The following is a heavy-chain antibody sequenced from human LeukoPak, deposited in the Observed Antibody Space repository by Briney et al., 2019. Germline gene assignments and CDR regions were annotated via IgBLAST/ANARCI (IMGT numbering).Heavy chain of an antibody. J-gene: IGHJ4*02. V-gene: IGHV1-46*01. D-gene: IGHD4-23*01. Sequence: ASVKVSCKASGYIFTRYYMHWVRQAPGQGLEWMGTINPSGGSTSYAQKFQGRVTMTRDTSTSTVYMELSSLRSEDTAVYYCARAGNSEGGFDYWGQGTLVTVSS. CDR3: ARAGNSEGGFDY. CDR1: GYIFTRYY. CDR2: INPSGGST.